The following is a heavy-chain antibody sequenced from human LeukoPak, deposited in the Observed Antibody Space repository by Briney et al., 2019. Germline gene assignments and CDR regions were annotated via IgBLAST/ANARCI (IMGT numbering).Heavy chain of an antibody. V-gene: IGHV1-2*02. CDR3: ARGRGRGNYEALADY. J-gene: IGHJ4*02. CDR2: INPNSGGT. D-gene: IGHD3-3*01. CDR1: GYTFTGYY. Sequence: ASVKVSCKASGYTFTGYYMHWVRQAPGQGLEWMGWINPNSGGTNYAQKLQGRVTMTRDTSISTAYMELSRLRSDDTAVYYCARGRGRGNYEALADYWGQGTLVTVSS.